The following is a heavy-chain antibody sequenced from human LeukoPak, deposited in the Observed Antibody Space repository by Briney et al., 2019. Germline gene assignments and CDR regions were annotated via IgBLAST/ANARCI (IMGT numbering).Heavy chain of an antibody. V-gene: IGHV3-48*04. D-gene: IGHD1-26*01. CDR1: GFTFFSYT. Sequence: PGGSLRLSCAASGFTFFSYTMNWVRQAPGKGLEWVSYISSSGTTIYYADSVKGRFTISRDNAKNSLYLQMNSLRAEDTAVYYCARRRDSGSLQHFDYWGQGTLVTVSS. J-gene: IGHJ4*02. CDR2: ISSSGTTI. CDR3: ARRRDSGSLQHFDY.